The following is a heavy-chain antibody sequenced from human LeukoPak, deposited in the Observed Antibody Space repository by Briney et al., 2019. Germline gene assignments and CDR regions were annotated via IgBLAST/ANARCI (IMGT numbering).Heavy chain of an antibody. CDR3: ARDQGYSGYDFLDY. D-gene: IGHD5-12*01. CDR1: GFTFSSYS. J-gene: IGHJ4*02. CDR2: ISSSSTI. V-gene: IGHV3-48*01. Sequence: GGSLRLSCAASGFTFSSYSMNWVRQAPGKGLEWVSYISSSSTIYYADSVKGRFTISRDNAKNSLYLQMNSLRAEDTAVYYCARDQGYSGYDFLDYWGQGTLVTVSS.